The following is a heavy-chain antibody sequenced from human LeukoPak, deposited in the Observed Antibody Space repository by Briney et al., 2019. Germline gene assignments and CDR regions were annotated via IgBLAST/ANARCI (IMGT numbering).Heavy chain of an antibody. CDR2: ISSSGSTI. J-gene: IGHJ6*04. D-gene: IGHD3-10*02. CDR3: AELGITMIGGV. CDR1: GFTFSTYA. Sequence: GGSLRLSCAASGFTFSTYALSWVRQAPGKGLEWVSYISSSGSTIYYADSVKGRFTISRDNAKNSLYLQMNSLRAEDTAVYYCAELGITMIGGVWGKGTTVTISS. V-gene: IGHV3-48*03.